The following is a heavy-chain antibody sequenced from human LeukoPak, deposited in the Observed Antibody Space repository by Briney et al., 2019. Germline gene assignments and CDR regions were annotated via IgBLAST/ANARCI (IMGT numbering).Heavy chain of an antibody. V-gene: IGHV3-30*02. J-gene: IGHJ4*02. CDR2: IWYGGSNK. CDR3: VVAAIISA. Sequence: PGGSLRLSCAASGFTFSDYGMHWVRQAPGKGLEWVAVIWYGGSNKYYADSVKGRFTISRDNSKNTLYLQMNSLRTEDTAVYYCVVAAIISAGGQGTLVTVSS. D-gene: IGHD1-26*01. CDR1: GFTFSDYG.